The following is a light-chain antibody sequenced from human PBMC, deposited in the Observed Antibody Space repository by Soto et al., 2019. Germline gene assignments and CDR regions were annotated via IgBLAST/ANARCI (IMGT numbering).Light chain of an antibody. CDR3: SSYRSTITYV. Sequence: QSALTQPPSASGSPGQSITISCTGTSSDVGGYNYVSWYQQHPGKAPKLMIYEVSNRPSGVSNRFSGSKSGNTASLTISGLQPEDEADYYCSSYRSTITYVFGTGTKVTVL. J-gene: IGLJ1*01. CDR1: SSDVGGYNY. CDR2: EVS. V-gene: IGLV2-14*01.